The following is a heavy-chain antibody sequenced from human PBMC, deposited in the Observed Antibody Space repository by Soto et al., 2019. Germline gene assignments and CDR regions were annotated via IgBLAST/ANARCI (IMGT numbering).Heavy chain of an antibody. Sequence: QVQLVQSGAEVKTPGASVMVSCRASGYTFSDYGISCVRQAPGQGPEWMGWISGQNGVTNSAPRHQGRVTMTTDTSTSTAYMELRSLTSDDTAVYYCARDEKNWAKFDYWGQGTLVTVSS. CDR2: ISGQNGVT. V-gene: IGHV1-18*01. J-gene: IGHJ4*02. D-gene: IGHD3-16*01. CDR1: GYTFSDYG. CDR3: ARDEKNWAKFDY.